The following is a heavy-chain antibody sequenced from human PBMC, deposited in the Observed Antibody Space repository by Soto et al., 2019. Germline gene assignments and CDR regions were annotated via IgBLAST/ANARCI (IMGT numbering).Heavy chain of an antibody. J-gene: IGHJ6*02. CDR1: GFSLSTSGMC. D-gene: IGHD4-4*01. CDR2: IDWDDDK. V-gene: IGHV2-70*11. Sequence: SGPTLVNPTQTLTLTCTFSGFSLSTSGMCVTWIRQPPGKALEWLARIDWDDDKYYITSLKTRLTVSRDTSKNQVALTMTNMDPVDTATYYCARTVIGQYYYGLDVWGQGTTVTVSS. CDR3: ARTVIGQYYYGLDV.